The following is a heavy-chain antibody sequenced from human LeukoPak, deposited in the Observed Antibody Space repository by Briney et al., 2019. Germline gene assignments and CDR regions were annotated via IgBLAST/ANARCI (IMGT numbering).Heavy chain of an antibody. CDR1: GYTFADYY. V-gene: IGHV1-46*01. Sequence: GASVKVSCKASGYTFADYYMHWGRQAHGQGLEWKGIINPSGGGANYAQKFQGRVSMTRDTSTSTIYMELSSLRSEDTAVYYCARVGDYYDSSGYSLWGNFDYWGQGTLVTVSS. CDR2: INPSGGGA. J-gene: IGHJ4*02. D-gene: IGHD3-22*01. CDR3: ARVGDYYDSSGYSLWGNFDY.